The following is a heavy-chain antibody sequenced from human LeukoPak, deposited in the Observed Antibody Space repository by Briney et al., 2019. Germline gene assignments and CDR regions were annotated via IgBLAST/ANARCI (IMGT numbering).Heavy chain of an antibody. CDR3: ASSLRYSLTGYYF. V-gene: IGHV3-23*01. D-gene: IGHD3-9*01. CDR2: ISGSGGST. CDR1: GFTFSSYA. J-gene: IGHJ4*02. Sequence: GGSLRLSCAASGFTFSSYAMSWVRQAPGKGLEWASAISGSGGSTYYADSVKGRFTISRDNSKNTLYLQMNSLRAEDTAVYYCASSLRYSLTGYYFWGQGTLVTVSS.